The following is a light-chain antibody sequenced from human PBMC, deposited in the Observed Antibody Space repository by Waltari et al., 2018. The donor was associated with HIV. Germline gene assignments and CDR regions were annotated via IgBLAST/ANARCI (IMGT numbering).Light chain of an antibody. CDR1: SSKIGSNT. CDR2: SNN. Sequence: QSVLTQPPSASGTPGQRVTISCSGSSSKIGSNTVNWYQQLPGTAPKPLIYSNNQRRSGVPDRFSGSKSGTSASLAISGLQSEDEADYYCAAWHDSLNGSWVFGGGTKLTVL. J-gene: IGLJ3*02. CDR3: AAWHDSLNGSWV. V-gene: IGLV1-44*01.